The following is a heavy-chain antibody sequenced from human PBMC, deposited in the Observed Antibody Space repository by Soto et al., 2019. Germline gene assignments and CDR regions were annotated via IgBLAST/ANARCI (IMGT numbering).Heavy chain of an antibody. J-gene: IGHJ4*02. Sequence: EVQLLESGGGLVQPGGSLRLSCAASGFTFSNFAMSWVRQAPGKGLEWISSLTGSGSGSYSADSVKGRFTISRDNSKNTLFLQMNSLTAEDTAVYYCARGPYYGSGTCDYWGQGTLVTVSS. V-gene: IGHV3-23*01. D-gene: IGHD3-10*01. CDR1: GFTFSNFA. CDR2: LTGSGSGS. CDR3: ARGPYYGSGTCDY.